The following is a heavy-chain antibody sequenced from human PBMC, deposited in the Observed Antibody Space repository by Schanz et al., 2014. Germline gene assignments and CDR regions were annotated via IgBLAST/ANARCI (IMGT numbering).Heavy chain of an antibody. J-gene: IGHJ4*02. V-gene: IGHV3-7*01. CDR2: IKQDGSAK. Sequence: EVQLVESGGGLVQPGGSLRLCCVASGFTFSRYWMTWVRQAPGKGLEWVANIKQDGSAKNYVDSVKGRFTISRDNPKNSLCLQMNSLRAEETALYYCARVLGGDEGLDQWGQGTLVTVSS. CDR3: ARVLGGDEGLDQ. D-gene: IGHD4-17*01. CDR1: GFTFSRYW.